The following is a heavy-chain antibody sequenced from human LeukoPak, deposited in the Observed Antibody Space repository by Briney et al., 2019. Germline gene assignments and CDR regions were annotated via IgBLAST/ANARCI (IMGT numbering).Heavy chain of an antibody. CDR3: ASSGWYPDAFDI. J-gene: IGHJ3*02. Sequence: GESLRLSCAASGFTFSSYAMSWVRQAPGKGLEWVSAISGSGGSTYYADSVKGRFTISRDNSKNTLYLQMNSLRAEDTAVYYCASSGWYPDAFDIWGQGTMVTVSS. D-gene: IGHD6-19*01. CDR1: GFTFSSYA. CDR2: ISGSGGST. V-gene: IGHV3-23*01.